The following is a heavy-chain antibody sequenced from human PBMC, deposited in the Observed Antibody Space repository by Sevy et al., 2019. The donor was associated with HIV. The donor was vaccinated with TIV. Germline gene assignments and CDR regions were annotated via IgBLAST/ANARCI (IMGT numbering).Heavy chain of an antibody. Sequence: GGSLRLSCAASGFTFSNAWMSWVRQAPGKGLEWVGRIKSKTAGGTTDYAAPVKGRFTISRDDSKNTLYLQMNSLKTEDTAVYYCTGGDSRSSIVYYFDYWGQGTLVTVSS. CDR1: GFTFSNAW. V-gene: IGHV3-15*01. CDR3: TGGDSRSSIVYYFDY. CDR2: IKSKTAGGTT. D-gene: IGHD6-13*01. J-gene: IGHJ4*02.